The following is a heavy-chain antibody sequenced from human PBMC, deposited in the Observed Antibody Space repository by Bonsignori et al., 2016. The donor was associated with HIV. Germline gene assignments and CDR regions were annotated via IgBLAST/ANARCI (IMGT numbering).Heavy chain of an antibody. CDR1: GGSFSGYS. D-gene: IGHD2/OR15-2a*01. CDR3: ARGSPSLYDAFDF. J-gene: IGHJ3*01. V-gene: IGHV4-34*01. CDR2: INYSGST. Sequence: GSLRLSCAVYGGSFSGYSWSWIRETPGTGLEWIGEINYSGSTDYNPSLKSRFTISMDKSKNQFSLKLTSVTAADTAVYYCARGSPSLYDAFDFWGRGTMVTVSS.